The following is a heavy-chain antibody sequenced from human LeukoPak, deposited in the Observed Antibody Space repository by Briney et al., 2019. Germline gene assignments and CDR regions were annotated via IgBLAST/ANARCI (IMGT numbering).Heavy chain of an antibody. J-gene: IGHJ5*02. V-gene: IGHV1-69*05. CDR2: IIPIFGTA. Sequence: SVKVSCKASGGTFSSYAISWVRQAPGQELEWMGGIIPIFGTANYAQKFQGRVTITTDESTSTAYMELSSLRSEDTAVYYCARAQSIAARPPPGVARGPKHNWFDPWGQGTLVTVSS. CDR1: GGTFSSYA. D-gene: IGHD6-6*01. CDR3: ARAQSIAARPPPGVARGPKHNWFDP.